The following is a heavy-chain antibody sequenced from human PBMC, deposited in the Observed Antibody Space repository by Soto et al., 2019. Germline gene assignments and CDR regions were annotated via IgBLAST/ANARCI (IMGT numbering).Heavy chain of an antibody. CDR2: IYSDDTT. D-gene: IGHD1-26*01. Sequence: PGESLKISCAVSGFTVSNNYMNWVRQAPGKGLEWVSVIYSDDTTFYADSVKGRFTISRHNSKNTLYLQMNSLRAEDTAVYYCAREGGYYHYFDYWGRGTLVTVSS. CDR1: GFTVSNNY. V-gene: IGHV3-53*04. CDR3: AREGGYYHYFDY. J-gene: IGHJ4*02.